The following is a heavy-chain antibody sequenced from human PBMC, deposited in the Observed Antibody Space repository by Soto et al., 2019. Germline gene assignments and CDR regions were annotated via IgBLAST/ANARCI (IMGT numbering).Heavy chain of an antibody. D-gene: IGHD3-22*01. CDR1: GFSFGASW. J-gene: IGHJ3*02. CDR2: IKQDGSDK. CDR3: ARTLTMIRAFDI. Sequence: GGSLRLSCAASGFSFGASWMAWVRQAPGKGLEWVADIKQDGSDKYYAGSVKGRVTISRDNSKNTLYLQMNSLRAEDTAVYYCARTLTMIRAFDIWGQGTMVTVSS. V-gene: IGHV3-7*01.